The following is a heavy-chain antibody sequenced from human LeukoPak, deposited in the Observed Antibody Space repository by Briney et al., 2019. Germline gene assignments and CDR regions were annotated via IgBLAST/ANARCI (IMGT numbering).Heavy chain of an antibody. V-gene: IGHV4-31*03. CDR1: GGSISSGGYY. Sequence: PSQTLSLTCTVSGGSISSGGYYWSWLRRHPGKGLEWLGYIYYSGSTYYNPSLKSRVTISVDTSKNQLSLKLSSVTAADTAVYYCARVHPLAHTIDYWGQGTLVTVSS. J-gene: IGHJ4*02. CDR2: IYYSGST. D-gene: IGHD6-6*01. CDR3: ARVHPLAHTIDY.